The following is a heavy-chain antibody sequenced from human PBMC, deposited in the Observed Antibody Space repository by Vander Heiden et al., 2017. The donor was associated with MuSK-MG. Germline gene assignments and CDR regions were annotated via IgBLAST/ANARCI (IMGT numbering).Heavy chain of an antibody. J-gene: IGHJ4*02. CDR1: GYSISSGYY. D-gene: IGHD3-10*01. CDR2: IYHSGST. CDR3: ARDTVGYGGGYFDY. V-gene: IGHV4-38-2*02. Sequence: QVQLQESGPGLVKPSETLSLTCTVSGYSISSGYYWGWIRQPPGKVLEWIGSIYHSGSTYYNPSLKSRVTISVDTSKNQFSLKLRSVTAADTAVYYCARDTVGYGGGYFDYWGQGTLVTVSS.